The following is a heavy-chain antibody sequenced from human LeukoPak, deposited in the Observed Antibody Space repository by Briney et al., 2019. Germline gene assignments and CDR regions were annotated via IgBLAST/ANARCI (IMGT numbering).Heavy chain of an antibody. CDR2: INPNSGGT. Sequence: ASVKVSCKASGYTFTGYYMHWVRQAPVQGLEVKGRINPNSGGTNYAQKFQGRGTMTRDTSISTAYMELSRLRSDDTAVYYCARASTYCGGDCYSGADYWGQGTLVTVSS. J-gene: IGHJ4*02. D-gene: IGHD2-21*02. V-gene: IGHV1-2*06. CDR3: ARASTYCGGDCYSGADY. CDR1: GYTFTGYY.